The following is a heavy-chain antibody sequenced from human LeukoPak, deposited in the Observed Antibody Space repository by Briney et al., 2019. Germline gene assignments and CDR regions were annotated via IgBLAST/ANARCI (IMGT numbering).Heavy chain of an antibody. V-gene: IGHV3-23*01. J-gene: IGHJ1*01. Sequence: GGSLRLSCAASGFTFSDYYMSWIRQAPGKGLEWVSAISDSGTYIYYTDSVKGRFTISRDNFKNTLYLQMNSLRTEDTAVYYCAKDEAGYSSTWYPEYFQHWGQGTLVTVSS. CDR3: AKDEAGYSSTWYPEYFQH. CDR2: ISDSGTYI. D-gene: IGHD6-13*01. CDR1: GFTFSDYY.